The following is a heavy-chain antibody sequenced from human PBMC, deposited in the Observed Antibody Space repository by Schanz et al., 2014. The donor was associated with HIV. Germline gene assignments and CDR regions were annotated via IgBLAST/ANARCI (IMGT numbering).Heavy chain of an antibody. CDR2: ISGSGSST. J-gene: IGHJ6*02. D-gene: IGHD2-15*01. Sequence: EVQLVESGGGLVQPGRSLRLSCAASGFIFNSYAMSWVRQAPGKGLEWVSDISGSGSSTYFTDSVKGRFTISRDNSKSTLFLQMNSLRAEDTAVYYCAKGGRDILSYYGMDVWGQGTTVTVSS. CDR3: AKGGRDILSYYGMDV. V-gene: IGHV3-23*04. CDR1: GFIFNSYA.